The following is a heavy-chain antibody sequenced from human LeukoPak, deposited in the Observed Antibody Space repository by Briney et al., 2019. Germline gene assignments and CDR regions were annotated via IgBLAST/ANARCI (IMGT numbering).Heavy chain of an antibody. CDR3: ARSGGNWNDVHADFPDY. D-gene: IGHD1-20*01. CDR1: GGTFSSYA. J-gene: IGHJ4*02. Sequence: GASVKVSCKASGGTFSSYAISWVRQAPGQGLEWMGGIIPIFGTANYAQKFQGRVTITADKSTSTAYMELSSLRSEDTAVYYCARSGGNWNDVHADFPDYWGQGTLVTVSS. V-gene: IGHV1-69*06. CDR2: IIPIFGTA.